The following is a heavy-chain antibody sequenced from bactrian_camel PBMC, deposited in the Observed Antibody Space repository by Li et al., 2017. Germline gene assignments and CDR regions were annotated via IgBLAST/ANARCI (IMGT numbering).Heavy chain of an antibody. V-gene: IGHV3S6*01. Sequence: HVQLVESGGGLVQPGGSLRLSCAASGFTFTSNSMTWVRQAPGKGLQWVSSINSDGSNTYYADSVKGRFTISRDNAKNTVYLLMNSLKPEDTAVYYCVKPNPDARGGFDHWGQGTQVTVS. J-gene: IGHJ4*01. CDR2: INSDGSNT. D-gene: IGHD1*01. CDR1: GFTFTSNS. CDR3: VKPNPDARGGFDH.